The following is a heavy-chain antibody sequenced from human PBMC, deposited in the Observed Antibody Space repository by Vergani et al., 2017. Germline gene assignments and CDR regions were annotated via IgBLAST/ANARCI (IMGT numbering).Heavy chain of an antibody. CDR3: ARDFGGEWYFDL. Sequence: VLLQEPGPGLVRPSEILSLKCSVSGASIHSFYWSWIRQSPGKGLEWIGYVFRNGNVNYNPSFNFRVVIDTSNNELSLRVTSVTAADTAVYYCARDFGGEWYFDLWGRGATVTVSS. CDR2: VFRNGNV. D-gene: IGHD4-23*01. V-gene: IGHV4-4*08. J-gene: IGHJ2*01. CDR1: GASIHSFY.